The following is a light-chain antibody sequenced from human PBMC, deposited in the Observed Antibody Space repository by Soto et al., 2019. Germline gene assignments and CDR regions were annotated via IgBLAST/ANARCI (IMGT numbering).Light chain of an antibody. V-gene: IGKV3-20*01. Sequence: EIVLTQSPGTLSLSPGERATLSCRASQSVSNSHLAWYQQKPGQAPRLLFYGASSRATGIPDRFSGSGSGTDFTLTISRLEPEDFAIYFCQQYDISPLTFGGGTQVEIK. CDR3: QQYDISPLT. CDR2: GAS. J-gene: IGKJ4*01. CDR1: QSVSNSH.